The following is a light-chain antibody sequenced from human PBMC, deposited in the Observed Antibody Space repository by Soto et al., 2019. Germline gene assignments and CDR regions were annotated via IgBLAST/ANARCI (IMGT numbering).Light chain of an antibody. J-gene: IGLJ3*02. CDR3: QSYDRSLSGSV. CDR2: GNT. V-gene: IGLV1-40*01. Sequence: QSVLTQPPSVSGAPGQRVTISCTGSSSNIGAGYDVHWYQQHPGTAPKLLIYGNTIRPSGVPDRFSGSKSGTSASLAITGLQAEDDADYYCQSYDRSLSGSVFGGGTKLTVL. CDR1: SSNIGAGYD.